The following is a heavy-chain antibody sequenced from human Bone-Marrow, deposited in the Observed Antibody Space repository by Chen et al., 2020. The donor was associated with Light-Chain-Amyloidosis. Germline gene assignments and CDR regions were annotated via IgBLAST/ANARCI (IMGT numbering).Heavy chain of an antibody. CDR2: IIPIFGTA. D-gene: IGHD2-8*01. V-gene: IGHV1-69*01. CDR3: ARDRGRYCTNGVCYIPPVAGNYYYYGMDV. CDR1: GGTFSSYA. J-gene: IGHJ6*02. Sequence: QVQLVQSGAEVQKPGSSVKVSCQASGGTFSSYAISWVRQAPGQGLEWMGGIIPIFGTANYAQKFQGRVTITADESTSTAYMELSSLRSEDTAVYYCARDRGRYCTNGVCYIPPVAGNYYYYGMDVWGQGTTVTVSS.